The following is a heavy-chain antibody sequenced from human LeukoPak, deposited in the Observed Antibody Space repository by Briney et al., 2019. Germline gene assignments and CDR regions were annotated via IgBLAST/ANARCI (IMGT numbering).Heavy chain of an antibody. CDR2: IKRDGSEQ. CDR3: TRLSTYYDSSGYRY. V-gene: IGHV3-7*03. J-gene: IGHJ4*02. D-gene: IGHD3-22*01. Sequence: PSETLSLTCTVSGYSISSGYYWGWIRQPPGKGLEWVANIKRDGSEQYYVDSVKGRFTISRDNAKNSLYLQMNSLKTEDTAVYYCTRLSTYYDSSGYRYWGQGTLVTVSS. CDR1: GYSISSGYY.